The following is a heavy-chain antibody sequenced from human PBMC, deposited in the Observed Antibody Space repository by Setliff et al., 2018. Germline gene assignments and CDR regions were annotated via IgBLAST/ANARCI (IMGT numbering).Heavy chain of an antibody. J-gene: IGHJ3*01. CDR1: GGSISDNGYF. D-gene: IGHD4-17*01. V-gene: IGHV4-39*07. CDR3: VRDAGDGYGVDAYAGGGFDF. Sequence: SETLSLTCTVPGGSISDNGYFWGWVRQPPGKGLEWIGNIYFGGNTYFNPSFKSRVTMPIDTSNSQFSLKVTSVTAADTAVYYCVRDAGDGYGVDAYAGGGFDFWGQGTMVT. CDR2: IYFGGNT.